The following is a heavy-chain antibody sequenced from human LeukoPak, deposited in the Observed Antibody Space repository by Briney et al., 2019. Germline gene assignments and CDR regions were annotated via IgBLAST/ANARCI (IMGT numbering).Heavy chain of an antibody. D-gene: IGHD2-21*02. CDR2: ISGGGSPI. J-gene: IGHJ4*02. CDR3: VREDTPATANY. V-gene: IGHV3-11*01. Sequence: GGSLRLSCAASGFTFGDYYMSWIRQAPGKGPEWVSYISGGGSPIFYADSVKGRFTISRDNAKKSLYLQINSLRPGDTAVYYCVREDTPATANYWGQGTLVTISS. CDR1: GFTFGDYY.